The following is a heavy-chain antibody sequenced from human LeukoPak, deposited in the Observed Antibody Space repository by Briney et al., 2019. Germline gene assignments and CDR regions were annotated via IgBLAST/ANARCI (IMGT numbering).Heavy chain of an antibody. Sequence: SETLSLTCAVYGGSFSGYYWSWIRQPPGKGLEWIGSIYYSGSTYYNPSLKSRVTISVDTSKNQFSLKLSSVTAADTAVYYCARLKVMNHFFDYWGQGTLVTVSS. J-gene: IGHJ4*02. CDR2: IYYSGST. CDR1: GGSFSGYY. V-gene: IGHV4-34*01. D-gene: IGHD1-14*01. CDR3: ARLKVMNHFFDY.